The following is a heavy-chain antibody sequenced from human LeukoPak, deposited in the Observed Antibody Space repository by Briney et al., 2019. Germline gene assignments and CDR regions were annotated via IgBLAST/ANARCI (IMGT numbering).Heavy chain of an antibody. D-gene: IGHD6-19*01. CDR3: AKDRKPSSGWYAYFDY. V-gene: IGHV3-30*18. CDR2: ISYDGSNK. Sequence: GGSLRLSCAASGFTFSNYWMTWVRQAPGKGLEWVAVISYDGSNKYYADSVKGRFTISRDNSKNTLYLQMNSLRAEDTAVYYCAKDRKPSSGWYAYFDYWGQGTLVTVSS. J-gene: IGHJ4*02. CDR1: GFTFSNYW.